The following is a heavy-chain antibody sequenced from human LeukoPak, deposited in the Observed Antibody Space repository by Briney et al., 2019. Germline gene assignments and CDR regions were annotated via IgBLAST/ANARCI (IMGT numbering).Heavy chain of an antibody. J-gene: IGHJ4*02. CDR1: GFTFSSYS. Sequence: GGSLRLSCAASGFTFSSYSMNWVRQAPGKGLEWVSYVTSSSSAIYYAGSVKGRFTISRDNAKNSLYLQMNSLRAEDTAVYYCARGSSDYFDYWGQGTLVTVSS. CDR3: ARGSSDYFDY. CDR2: VTSSSSAI. V-gene: IGHV3-48*01. D-gene: IGHD6-6*01.